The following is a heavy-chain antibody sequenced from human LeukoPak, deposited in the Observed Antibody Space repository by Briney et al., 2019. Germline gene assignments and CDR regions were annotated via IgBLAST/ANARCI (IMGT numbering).Heavy chain of an antibody. J-gene: IGHJ5*02. CDR2: ISSSSSYI. V-gene: IGHV3-21*01. Sequence: GGSLRLSCAASGFTFSGYSMNWVRQAPGKGLEWVSSISSSSSYIYYADSVKGRFTISRDNAKNSLYLQMNSLRAEDTAVYYCARDMKYSSSFWFDPWGQGTLVTVSS. CDR1: GFTFSGYS. CDR3: ARDMKYSSSFWFDP. D-gene: IGHD6-6*01.